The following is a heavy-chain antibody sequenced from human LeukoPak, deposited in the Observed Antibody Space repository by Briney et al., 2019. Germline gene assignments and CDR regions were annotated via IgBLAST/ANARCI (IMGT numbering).Heavy chain of an antibody. CDR1: GGSISGGSYY. D-gene: IGHD7-27*01. CDR3: VTGENFDY. Sequence: PSETLSLTCTVSGGSISGGSYYWSWIRQPAGKGLEWIGRIYTSGSTNYNPSLKSRVTISVDTSKNQFSLKLSSVTAADTAVYYCVTGENFDYWGQGTLVTVSS. CDR2: IYTSGST. V-gene: IGHV4-61*02. J-gene: IGHJ4*02.